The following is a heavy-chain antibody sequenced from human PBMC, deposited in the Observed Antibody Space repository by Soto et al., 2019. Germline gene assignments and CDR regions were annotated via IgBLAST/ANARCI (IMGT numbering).Heavy chain of an antibody. J-gene: IGHJ4*02. Sequence: SVKVSCKASGGTFSSYAISWVRQAPGQGLEWMGGIIPIFGTANYAQKFQGRVTITADESTSTAYMELSSLRSEDTAVYYCARGLLNYGSGSYYDLDYWGQGTLVTVSS. CDR1: GGTFSSYA. CDR2: IIPIFGTA. D-gene: IGHD3-10*01. V-gene: IGHV1-69*13. CDR3: ARGLLNYGSGSYYDLDY.